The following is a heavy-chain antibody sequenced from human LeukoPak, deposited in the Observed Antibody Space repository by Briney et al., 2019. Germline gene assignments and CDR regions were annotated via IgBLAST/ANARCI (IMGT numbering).Heavy chain of an antibody. CDR2: INHSGST. D-gene: IGHD3-10*01. V-gene: IGHV4-39*07. CDR3: ARTRLLWFGELLFRDAFDI. J-gene: IGHJ3*02. Sequence: SETLSLTCTVSGGSISSRNYYWSWIRQPPGKGLEWIGEINHSGSTNYNPSLKSRVTISVDTSKNQFSLKLSSVTAADTAVYYCARTRLLWFGELLFRDAFDIWGQGAMVTVSS. CDR1: GGSISSRNYY.